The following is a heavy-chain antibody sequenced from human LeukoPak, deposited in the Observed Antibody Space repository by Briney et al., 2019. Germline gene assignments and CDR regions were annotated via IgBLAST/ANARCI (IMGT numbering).Heavy chain of an antibody. CDR2: ISYDGGNK. CDR1: GFTFSSYG. D-gene: IGHD5-24*01. J-gene: IGHJ4*02. Sequence: PGGSLRLSCAASGFTFSSYGMHWVRQAPGKGLEWVAVISYDGGNKYYADSVKGRFTISRDNSKNTLYLQMNSLRAEDTAVYYCAIGGGRWLPTAPFDYWGQGTLVTVSS. V-gene: IGHV3-30*03. CDR3: AIGGGRWLPTAPFDY.